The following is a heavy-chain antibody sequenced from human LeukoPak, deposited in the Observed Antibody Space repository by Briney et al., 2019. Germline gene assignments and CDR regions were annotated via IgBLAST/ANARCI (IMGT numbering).Heavy chain of an antibody. CDR3: ARGLWGTYYFDY. CDR2: INPNSGGT. D-gene: IGHD3-16*01. CDR1: GYTFIGYY. J-gene: IGHJ4*02. V-gene: IGHV1-2*02. Sequence: ASVKVSCKASGYTFIGYYMHWVRQAPGQGLEWMGWINPNSGGTNYAQKFQGRVTMTRDTSISTAYMELSRLRSDDTAVYYRARGLWGTYYFDYWGQGTLVTVSS.